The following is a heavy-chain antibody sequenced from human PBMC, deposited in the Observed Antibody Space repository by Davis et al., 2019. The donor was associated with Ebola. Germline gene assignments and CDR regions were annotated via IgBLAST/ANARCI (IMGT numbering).Heavy chain of an antibody. CDR3: ASRRGGPQNGWDILAGYP. J-gene: IGHJ4*02. V-gene: IGHV3-21*01. CDR1: GFTFSSYA. D-gene: IGHD3-9*01. CDR2: ITSSSSHI. Sequence: PGGSLRLSCAASGFTFSSYAMNWVCQAPGKGLEWVSSITSSSSHIYYADSVKGRFTISRDNAKNSLYLQMNSLRAEDTAVYYCASRRGGPQNGWDILAGYPWGQGTLVTVSS.